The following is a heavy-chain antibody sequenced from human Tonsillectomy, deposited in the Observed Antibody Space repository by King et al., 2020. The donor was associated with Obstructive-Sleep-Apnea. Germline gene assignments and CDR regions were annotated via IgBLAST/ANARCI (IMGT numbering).Heavy chain of an antibody. D-gene: IGHD3-9*01. CDR2: IRYDGSNK. CDR3: AKDPPNYDILTGDYYYYGMDV. CDR1: GFTFSNYG. Sequence: VQLVESGGGVVQPGRSLRLSCAASGFTFSNYGMHWVRQAPGKGLEWVAFIRYDGSNKYYVDSVKGRLTISRDNSKNTLYLQMNSLRAEDTAVYYCAKDPPNYDILTGDYYYYGMDVWGQGTTVTVSS. J-gene: IGHJ6*02. V-gene: IGHV3-30*02.